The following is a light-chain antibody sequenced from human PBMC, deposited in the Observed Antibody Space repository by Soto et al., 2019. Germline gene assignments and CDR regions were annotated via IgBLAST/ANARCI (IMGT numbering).Light chain of an antibody. J-gene: IGKJ5*01. CDR3: QQYGSSPIT. CDR1: QSVSSSY. CDR2: GAS. V-gene: IGKV3-20*01. Sequence: EIVLTQSPGTLSLSPGERATLSCRASQSVSSSYLAWYQQKPGQAPRLLIYGASTRATGIPDRFSGIGSGTDFTLTISRLEPEDFAVYFCQQYGSSPITFGQGTRLEIK.